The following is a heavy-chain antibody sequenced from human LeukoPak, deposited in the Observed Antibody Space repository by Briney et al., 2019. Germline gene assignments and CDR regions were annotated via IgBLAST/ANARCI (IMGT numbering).Heavy chain of an antibody. CDR1: GFTFDNYA. Sequence: GGSLRPSCAASGFTFDNYAMHWVRQAPGKCLEWVSGISWNSGSIGYADSVKGRFTISRDNAKNSLYLQMNSLRAEDMALYYCAKDIDSGFSGTPCYFDYWGQGTLVTVSS. CDR2: ISWNSGSI. D-gene: IGHD1-1*01. V-gene: IGHV3-9*03. CDR3: AKDIDSGFSGTPCYFDY. J-gene: IGHJ4*02.